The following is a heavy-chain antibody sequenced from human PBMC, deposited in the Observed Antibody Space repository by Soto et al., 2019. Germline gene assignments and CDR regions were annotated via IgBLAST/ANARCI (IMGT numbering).Heavy chain of an antibody. CDR1: GFSLTTSGVG. D-gene: IGHD1-26*01. CDR3: AHRALYSGSYWDGGYFDT. J-gene: IGHJ4*02. Sequence: QITLRESGPTRVRPTQPLTLTCDFSGFSLTTSGVGVAWIRQSPGKAPEWLAVIYWDDDKRYSPTLKSRLTITNDXXKXQXXLTMTNMDPVDTGTYYCAHRALYSGSYWDGGYFDTWGQGTPVTVSS. CDR2: IYWDDDK. V-gene: IGHV2-5*02.